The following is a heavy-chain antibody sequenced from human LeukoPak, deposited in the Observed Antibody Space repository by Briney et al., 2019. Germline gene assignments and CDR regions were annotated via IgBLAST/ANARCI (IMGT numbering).Heavy chain of an antibody. CDR2: ISAYNGNT. J-gene: IGHJ5*02. CDR1: GYTFTGYY. D-gene: IGHD5-24*01. V-gene: IGHV1-18*04. CDR3: ARVEMATITHSNWVINWFDP. Sequence: PLASVKVSCKASGYTFTGYYMHWVRQAPGQGLEWMGWISAYNGNTNYAQKLQGRVTMTTDTSTSTAYMELRSLRSDDTAVYYCARVEMATITHSNWVINWFDPWGQGTLVTVSS.